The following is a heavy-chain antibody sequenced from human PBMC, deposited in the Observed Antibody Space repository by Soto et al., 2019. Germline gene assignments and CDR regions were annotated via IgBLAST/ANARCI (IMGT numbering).Heavy chain of an antibody. D-gene: IGHD2-2*02. V-gene: IGHV3-48*02. CDR3: ARDQLLCEGTGCYRDYYYYYGMDV. CDR1: GFTFSSYS. J-gene: IGHJ6*02. CDR2: ISSSSSTI. Sequence: VQLVESGGGLVQPGGSLRLSCAASGFTFSSYSMNWVRQAPGKGLEWVSYISSSSSTIYYADSVKGRFTISRDNAKNSLYLQMNSLRDEDTAVYYCARDQLLCEGTGCYRDYYYYYGMDVWGQGTTVTVSS.